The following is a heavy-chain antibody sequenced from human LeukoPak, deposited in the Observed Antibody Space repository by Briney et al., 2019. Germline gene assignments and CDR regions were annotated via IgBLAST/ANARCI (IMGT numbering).Heavy chain of an antibody. CDR3: ARHCSGGSCYSGLADY. Sequence: GESLKISCKGSGYSFTSYWIGWVRQMPGKGLEWMGIIYPGDSDTRYSPSFQGQVTISADKSISTAYLQWSSLKASDTAMYYCARHCSGGSCYSGLADYWGQGTLVTDSS. J-gene: IGHJ4*02. CDR2: IYPGDSDT. V-gene: IGHV5-51*01. CDR1: GYSFTSYW. D-gene: IGHD2-15*01.